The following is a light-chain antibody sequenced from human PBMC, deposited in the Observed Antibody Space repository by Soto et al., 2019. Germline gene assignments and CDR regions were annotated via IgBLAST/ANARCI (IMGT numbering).Light chain of an antibody. J-gene: IGLJ1*01. CDR3: SSYTSSSLWV. CDR2: DVS. Sequence: QSVLTQPASVSGSPGHSITISCTGTSSDVGGYNYVSWYQQHPGKAPKLMIYDVSNRPSGVSNRFSGSKSGNTASLTISGLQAEDEADYYCSSYTSSSLWVFGTGTKVTVL. CDR1: SSDVGGYNY. V-gene: IGLV2-14*01.